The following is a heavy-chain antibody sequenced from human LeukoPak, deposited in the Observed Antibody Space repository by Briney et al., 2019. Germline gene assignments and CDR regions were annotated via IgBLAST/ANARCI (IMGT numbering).Heavy chain of an antibody. CDR2: IYPGDSDT. CDR1: GYNFTSYW. V-gene: IGHV5-51*01. CDR3: AVYSGSYYDSSGYYYYMDV. D-gene: IGHD1-26*01. Sequence: GESLKISCKGSGYNFTSYWIGWVRQMPGKGLEWMGIIYPGDSDTRYSPSLQGQVTISADKSISTAYLQWSSLKASDTAMYYCAVYSGSYYDSSGYYYYMDVWGKGTTVTVSS. J-gene: IGHJ6*03.